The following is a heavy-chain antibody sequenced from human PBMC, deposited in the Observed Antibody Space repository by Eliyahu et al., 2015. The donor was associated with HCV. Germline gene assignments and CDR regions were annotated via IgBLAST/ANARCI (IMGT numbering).Heavy chain of an antibody. Sequence: QVQLQESGPGLVKPSETLSLTCTVSGGSISSYYWSWIRQPPGKGLEWIGYVYYSGSTNYNPSLKSRVTISVDTSKNQFSLKLSSVTAADTAVYYCARRAQQLDYWGQGTLVTVSS. CDR3: ARRAQQLDY. J-gene: IGHJ4*02. D-gene: IGHD6-13*01. CDR2: VYYSGST. CDR1: GGSISSYY. V-gene: IGHV4-59*08.